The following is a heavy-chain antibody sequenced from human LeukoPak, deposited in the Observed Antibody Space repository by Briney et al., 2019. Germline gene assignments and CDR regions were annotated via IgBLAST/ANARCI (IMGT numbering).Heavy chain of an antibody. V-gene: IGHV3-30*02. J-gene: IGHJ4*02. Sequence: GGSLRLSCAASRFTFSSYGMHWVRETPGKGLEWVAFIRHDGSYQQYADSVKGRFTVSRDNSKDTVYLQMNSLRTEDTAVYYCAKNRDSSDYPRDFDYWGQGTLVTVSS. CDR1: RFTFSSYG. D-gene: IGHD3-22*01. CDR2: IRHDGSYQ. CDR3: AKNRDSSDYPRDFDY.